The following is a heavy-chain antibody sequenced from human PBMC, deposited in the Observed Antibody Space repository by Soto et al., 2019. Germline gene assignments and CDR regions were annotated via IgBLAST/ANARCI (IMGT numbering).Heavy chain of an antibody. CDR1: GFTFSSHA. CDR3: AANDWGY. D-gene: IGHD3-16*01. V-gene: IGHV3-30*03. CDR2: VSSYGSNK. J-gene: IGHJ1*01. Sequence: GPLRLSSGASGFTFSSHATHWVRQAPGKGLEWVAVVSSYGSNKWYADSVKGRFTISRENSKNTLYLQMSSLRAYDTAIYFCAANDWGYWGQGTLGPVSA.